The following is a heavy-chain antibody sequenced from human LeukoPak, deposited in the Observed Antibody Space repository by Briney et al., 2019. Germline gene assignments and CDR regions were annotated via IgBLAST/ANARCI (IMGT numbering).Heavy chain of an antibody. CDR1: GGSFSGYY. V-gene: IGHV4-34*01. CDR3: ARESGGWYTRAGRRNYFDL. J-gene: IGHJ5*02. D-gene: IGHD6-13*01. Sequence: SETLSLTCAVHGGSFSGYYWSWIRQSPGKGLEWIGEINQSGGTTYNPSLKSRLTISEDMSKNQFSLKLRSVTAADTAVYYCARESGGWYTRAGRRNYFDLWGQGALVTVSS. CDR2: INQSGGT.